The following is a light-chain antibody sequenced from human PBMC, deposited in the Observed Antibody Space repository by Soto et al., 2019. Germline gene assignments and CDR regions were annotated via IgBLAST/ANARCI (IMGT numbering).Light chain of an antibody. CDR1: QSVSSN. CDR3: QQYNDWPLT. Sequence: EIGMKQSPAAVSVYTGERATLSCRASQSVSSNLAWYQQKPGQAPSLLIYDISARATGIPTRFSGSGSGTEFTLTISSLQSEDFAVYYCQQYNDWPLTFGGGTKVDNK. J-gene: IGKJ4*01. CDR2: DIS. V-gene: IGKV3D-15*01.